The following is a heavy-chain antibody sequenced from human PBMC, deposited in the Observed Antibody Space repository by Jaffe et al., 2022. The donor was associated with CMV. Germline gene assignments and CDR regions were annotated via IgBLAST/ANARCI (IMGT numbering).Heavy chain of an antibody. J-gene: IGHJ4*02. D-gene: IGHD3-22*01. CDR1: GGSISSYY. CDR2: IYTSGST. Sequence: QVQLQESGPGLVKPSETLSLTCTVSGGSISSYYWSWIRQPAGKGLEWIGRIYTSGSTNYNPSLKSRVTMSVDTSKNQFSLKLSSVTAADTAVYYCARQRGTYYDSSGSVGGTYYFDYWGQGTLVTVSS. CDR3: ARQRGTYYDSSGSVGGTYYFDY. V-gene: IGHV4-4*07.